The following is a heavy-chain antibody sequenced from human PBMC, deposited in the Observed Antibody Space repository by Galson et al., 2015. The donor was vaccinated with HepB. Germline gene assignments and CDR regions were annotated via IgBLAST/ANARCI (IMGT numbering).Heavy chain of an antibody. CDR2: INHSGST. J-gene: IGHJ5*02. CDR3: ARGGYGSGTYYNWFDP. CDR1: GGSFSGYY. V-gene: IGHV4-34*01. D-gene: IGHD3-10*01. Sequence: TLSLTCAVYGGSFSGYYWSWIRQPPGKGLEWIGEINHSGSTNYNPSLKSRVTISIDTSKNQFSLKLNSVTAADTAAYYCARGGYGSGTYYNWFDPWGQGTLVTVSS.